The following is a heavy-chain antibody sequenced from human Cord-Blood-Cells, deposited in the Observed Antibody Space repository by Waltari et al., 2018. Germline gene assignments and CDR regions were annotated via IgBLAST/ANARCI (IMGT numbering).Heavy chain of an antibody. J-gene: IGHJ4*02. Sequence: QVQLVQSGAEVKKPGASVKVSCKASGYTFTCYDINWVRQATGQGLEWMGWSNPHGGNTAYAEKIQGRVTTTRNTGISTAYRELSSVRYEDTAVYYCARKIASWGQGTLVTVSS. CDR1: GYTFTCYD. V-gene: IGHV1-8*01. CDR3: ARKIAS. CDR2: SNPHGGNT.